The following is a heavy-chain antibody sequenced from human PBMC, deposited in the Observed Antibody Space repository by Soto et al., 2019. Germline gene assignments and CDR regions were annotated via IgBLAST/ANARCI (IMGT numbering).Heavy chain of an antibody. J-gene: IGHJ3*02. CDR3: ARDVYYYDSSGYLRAFDI. CDR2: INAGNGNT. V-gene: IGHV1-3*01. CDR1: GYTFTSYA. D-gene: IGHD3-22*01. Sequence: ASVKVSCEASGYTFTSYAMHWVRQAPGQRLEWMGWINAGNGNTKYSQKFQGRVTITRDTSASTAYMELSSLRSEDTAVYYCARDVYYYDSSGYLRAFDIWGQGTMVTISS.